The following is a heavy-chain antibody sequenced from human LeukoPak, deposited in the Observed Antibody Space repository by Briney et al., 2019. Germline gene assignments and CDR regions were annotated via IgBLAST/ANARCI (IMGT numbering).Heavy chain of an antibody. CDR2: IIPIFGIA. CDR3: ASPPGNADPVGSYYFDY. D-gene: IGHD1-14*01. J-gene: IGHJ4*02. CDR1: GGTFSSCA. V-gene: IGHV1-69*04. Sequence: ASVKVSCKASGGTFSSCAISWVRQAPGQGLEWMGRIIPIFGIANYAQKFQGRVTITADKSTSTAYMELSSLRSEDTAVYYCASPPGNADPVGSYYFDYWGQGTLVTVSS.